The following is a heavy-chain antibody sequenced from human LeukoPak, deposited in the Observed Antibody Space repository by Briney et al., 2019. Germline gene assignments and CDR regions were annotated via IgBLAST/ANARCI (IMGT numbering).Heavy chain of an antibody. V-gene: IGHV3-64D*06. Sequence: GGSLRLSCSASGFTFSSYAMHWVRQAPGKGLEYVSAISSSGGSTYYADSVKGRFTISRDNSKNTLYLQMSSLRAEDTAVYYCVKGKSGGSWYYFDYWGQGTLVTVSS. J-gene: IGHJ4*02. CDR3: VKGKSGGSWYYFDY. D-gene: IGHD2-15*01. CDR2: ISSSGGST. CDR1: GFTFSSYA.